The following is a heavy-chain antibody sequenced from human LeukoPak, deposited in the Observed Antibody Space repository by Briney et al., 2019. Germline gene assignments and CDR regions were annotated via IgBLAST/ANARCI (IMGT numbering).Heavy chain of an antibody. CDR1: VCSISRGFYS. CDR3: VRGLGVRGGIAVNWLDP. Sequence: SQTLSLTCAVSVCSISRGFYSGSWMRQPPAKGGEWVGYIYQRGRTCYHPYIKSRVNISVDRSKNQFCLKLSSVTAADTAVYYCVRGLGVRGGIAVNWLDPWGKGTLVTVSS. CDR2: IYQRGRT. V-gene: IGHV4-30-2*01. D-gene: IGHD6-19*01. J-gene: IGHJ5*02.